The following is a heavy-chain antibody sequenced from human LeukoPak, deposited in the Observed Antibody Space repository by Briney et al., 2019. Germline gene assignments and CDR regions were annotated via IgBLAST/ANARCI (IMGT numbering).Heavy chain of an antibody. J-gene: IGHJ4*02. V-gene: IGHV4-34*01. CDR3: ASVVPAAMVYVSYFDY. Sequence: SETLSLTCAVYGGSFRGYYWSWIRQPPGKGLEWIGEINHSGSTNYNPSLKSRVNISVDTSKNQFSLKLSSVTAADTAVYYCASVVPAAMVYVSYFDYWGQGTLVTVSS. CDR1: GGSFRGYY. D-gene: IGHD2-2*01. CDR2: INHSGST.